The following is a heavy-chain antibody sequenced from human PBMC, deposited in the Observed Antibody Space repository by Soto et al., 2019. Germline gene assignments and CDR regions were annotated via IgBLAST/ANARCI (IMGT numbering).Heavy chain of an antibody. D-gene: IGHD3-10*01. V-gene: IGHV1-69*02. Sequence: QVQLVQSGAEVKKPGSSVKVSCKASGGTFSNYSITWVRQAPGQGLEWMGRVIPMYGIANYAQEFQGRVTLTADKFTTTAYMELSSLRSEDTATYYCAGGFYYESGTFHIWGQATVVTISS. CDR1: GGTFSNYS. J-gene: IGHJ3*02. CDR3: AGGFYYESGTFHI. CDR2: VIPMYGIA.